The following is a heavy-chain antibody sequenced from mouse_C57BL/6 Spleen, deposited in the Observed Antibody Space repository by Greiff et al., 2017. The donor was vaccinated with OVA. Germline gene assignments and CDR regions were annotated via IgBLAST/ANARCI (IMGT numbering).Heavy chain of an antibody. D-gene: IGHD2-5*01. V-gene: IGHV1-82*01. CDR1: GYAFSSSW. J-gene: IGHJ3*01. CDR2: IYPGDGDT. Sequence: QVQLQQSGPELVKPGASVKISCKASGYAFSSSWMNWVKQRPGKGLEWIGRIYPGDGDTNYNGKFKGKATLTADKSSSTAYMQLSSLTSEDSAVYFCAREGSNWFAYWGQGTLVTVSA. CDR3: AREGSNWFAY.